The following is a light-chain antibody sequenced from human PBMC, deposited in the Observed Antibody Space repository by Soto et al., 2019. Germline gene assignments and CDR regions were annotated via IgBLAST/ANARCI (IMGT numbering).Light chain of an antibody. V-gene: IGKV3D-15*01. CDR3: QQYNNWPIT. CDR1: QTVGSN. CDR2: GAA. J-gene: IGKJ5*01. Sequence: EIVLTQSPATLSVSPGERATLSCRASQTVGSNLAWYQQKPCQAPSLLIDGAATRASDTPARFSGSGSVTEFALTIISLRAEDFAVYYCQQYNNWPITFGQGTRLEIK.